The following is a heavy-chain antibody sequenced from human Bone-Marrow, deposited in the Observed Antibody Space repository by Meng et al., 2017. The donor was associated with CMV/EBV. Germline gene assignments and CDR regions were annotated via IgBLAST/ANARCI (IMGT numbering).Heavy chain of an antibody. J-gene: IGHJ6*01. Sequence: KVSCKGSGYSFTSYWIGWVRQMPGKGLEWMGIIYPGDSDTRYSPSFQGQVTISADKSISTAYLQWSSLKASDTAMYYCARQRYYYDSSGDDYYYYGMDVWGQGTTVTVYS. D-gene: IGHD3-22*01. CDR1: GYSFTSYW. V-gene: IGHV5-51*01. CDR2: IYPGDSDT. CDR3: ARQRYYYDSSGDDYYYYGMDV.